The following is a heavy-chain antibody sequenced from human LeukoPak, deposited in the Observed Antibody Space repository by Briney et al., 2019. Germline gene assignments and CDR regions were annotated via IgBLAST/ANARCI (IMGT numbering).Heavy chain of an antibody. CDR1: RGSIDNYY. CDR3: ARDSSLIWFDP. J-gene: IGHJ5*02. CDR2: IYTSGST. V-gene: IGHV4-4*07. D-gene: IGHD3-16*01. Sequence: SETLSLTCTVSRGSIDNYYWSWIRQPAGKGLEWIGRIYTSGSTNYNPSLKSRVTMSVDTSKNQFSLKLSSVTAADTAVYYCARDSSLIWFDPWGQGTLVTVSS.